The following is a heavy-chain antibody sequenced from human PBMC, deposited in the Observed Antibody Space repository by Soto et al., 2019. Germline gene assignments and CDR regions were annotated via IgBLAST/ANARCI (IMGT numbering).Heavy chain of an antibody. CDR3: ARVALYYDILTGYRPGAFDI. V-gene: IGHV1-18*01. Sequence: QVQLVQSGAEVKKPGASVKVSCKASGYTFTSYGISWVRQAPGQGLEWMGWISAYNGNTNYAQKLHGRVTMTTDTSTSTAYMELRSLRSDDTAVYYCARVALYYDILTGYRPGAFDIWGQGTMVTVSS. J-gene: IGHJ3*02. CDR2: ISAYNGNT. CDR1: GYTFTSYG. D-gene: IGHD3-9*01.